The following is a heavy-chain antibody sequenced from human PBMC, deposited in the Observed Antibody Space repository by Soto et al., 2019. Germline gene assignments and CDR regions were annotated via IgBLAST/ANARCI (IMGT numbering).Heavy chain of an antibody. V-gene: IGHV3-15*01. Sequence: EVQLVESGGGLVKPGGSLRLSCAASGFTFSNAWMSWVRQAPGKGLEWVGRIKSKTDGGTTDYAAPVKGRFTISRDDSKNTLYLQMNSLKTEDTAVYYCTTYIVAVVAAKNGWFDPWGQGTLVTVSS. CDR3: TTYIVAVVAAKNGWFDP. CDR2: IKSKTDGGTT. D-gene: IGHD2-15*01. J-gene: IGHJ5*02. CDR1: GFTFSNAW.